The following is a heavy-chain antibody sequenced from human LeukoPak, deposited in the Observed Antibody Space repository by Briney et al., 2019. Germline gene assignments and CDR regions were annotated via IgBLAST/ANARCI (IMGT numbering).Heavy chain of an antibody. D-gene: IGHD2/OR15-2a*01. Sequence: SQTLSLTCTVSGGSISSDDYYWSWIRQPPGKGLEWIGYIYYSGSTYYNPSLKSRVTISVDTSKNQFSLKLSSVTAADTAVYYCARVIRRRNWFDPWGQGTLVTVSS. CDR1: GGSISSDDYY. V-gene: IGHV4-30-4*08. CDR3: ARVIRRRNWFDP. J-gene: IGHJ5*02. CDR2: IYYSGST.